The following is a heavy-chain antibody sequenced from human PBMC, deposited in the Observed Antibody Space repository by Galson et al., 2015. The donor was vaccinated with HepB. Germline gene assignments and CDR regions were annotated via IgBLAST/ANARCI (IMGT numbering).Heavy chain of an antibody. CDR1: GDSVSSNSAA. J-gene: IGHJ4*02. CDR3: ARAREGGWHFDY. V-gene: IGHV6-1*01. Sequence: CAISGDSVSSNSAAWNWIRHSPSRGLEWLGRTYYRSKWQSDYAPSVKSRITINPDTSKNQFSLQLSFVTLEDTAVYYCARAREGGWHFDYWGQGSLVTVSS. CDR2: TYYRSKWQS. D-gene: IGHD6-19*01.